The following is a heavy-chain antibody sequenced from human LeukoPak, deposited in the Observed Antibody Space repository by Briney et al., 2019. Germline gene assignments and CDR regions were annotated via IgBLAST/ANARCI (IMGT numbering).Heavy chain of an antibody. J-gene: IGHJ1*01. CDR2: ISWNSGSI. CDR3: AKDMYDGNSGYFQH. V-gene: IGHV3-9*01. Sequence: GGSLRLSCAASGFTFDDYAMHWVRQAPGKGLEWVSGISWNSGSIGYADSVKGRFTISRDNAKNSLYLQMNSLRAEDTALYYCAKDMYDGNSGYFQHWGQGTLVTVSS. CDR1: GFTFDDYA. D-gene: IGHD4-23*01.